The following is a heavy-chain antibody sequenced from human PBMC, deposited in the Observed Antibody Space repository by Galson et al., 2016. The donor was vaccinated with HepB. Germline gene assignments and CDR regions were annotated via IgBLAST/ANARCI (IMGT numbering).Heavy chain of an antibody. J-gene: IGHJ1*01. D-gene: IGHD3-9*01. CDR2: ISSSGNTI. Sequence: RLSCXASXXXFSSYXXNWVXXAPGKGLEXXXYISSSGNTIYYADSVKGRFTISRDNAKNSLYLQMNSLRAEDTAVSYXASYPGYFPGNWGQGTXVTVSS. V-gene: IGHV3-48*03. CDR1: XXXFSSYX. CDR3: ASYPGYFPGN.